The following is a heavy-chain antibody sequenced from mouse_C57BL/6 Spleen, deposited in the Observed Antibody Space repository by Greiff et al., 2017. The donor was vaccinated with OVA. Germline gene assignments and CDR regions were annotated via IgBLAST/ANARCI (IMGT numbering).Heavy chain of an antibody. J-gene: IGHJ2*01. V-gene: IGHV1-61*01. CDR1: GYTFTSYW. CDR3: ARSDDGDYGDY. D-gene: IGHD2-13*01. CDR2: IYPSDSET. Sequence: VQLQQPGAELVRPGSSVKLSCKASGYTFTSYWMDWVKQRPGQGLEWIGNIYPSDSETHYNQKFKDKATLTVDKSSSTAYMQLSSLTSEDSAVYYCARSDDGDYGDYWGQGTTLTVSS.